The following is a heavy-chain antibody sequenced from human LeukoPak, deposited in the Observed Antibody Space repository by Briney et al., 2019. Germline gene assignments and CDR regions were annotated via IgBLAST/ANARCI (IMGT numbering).Heavy chain of an antibody. CDR2: IRFDGSTK. CDR3: ARAYSRESGYDFVFEN. D-gene: IGHD5-12*01. Sequence: PGRSLRLSCAASGFTFSNYGVHWVRQAPGKGLEWVAVIRFDGSTKYYADSVRGRFTISRDNSKNTVYLEMNNLRAEDTAVYYCARAYSRESGYDFVFENWGQGTLVSVSS. CDR1: GFTFSNYG. V-gene: IGHV3-33*01. J-gene: IGHJ4*02.